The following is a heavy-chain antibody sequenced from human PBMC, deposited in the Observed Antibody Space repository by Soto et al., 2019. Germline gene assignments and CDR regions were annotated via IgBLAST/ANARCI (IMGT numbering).Heavy chain of an antibody. D-gene: IGHD3-22*01. CDR3: ATEGYYYDSSGYPYPAFDI. CDR1: GYTFTSYG. Sequence: ASVKVSCKASGYTFTSYGISWVRQAPGQGLEWMGWISAYNGNTNYVQKLQGRVTMTTDTSTSTAYMELRSLRSDDTAVYYCATEGYYYDSSGYPYPAFDIWGQGTMVTVSS. CDR2: ISAYNGNT. V-gene: IGHV1-18*01. J-gene: IGHJ3*02.